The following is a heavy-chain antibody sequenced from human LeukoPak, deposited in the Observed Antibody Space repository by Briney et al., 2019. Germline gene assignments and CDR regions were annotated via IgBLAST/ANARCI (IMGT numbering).Heavy chain of an antibody. CDR1: GGSISSYY. J-gene: IGHJ5*02. D-gene: IGHD1-26*01. CDR3: ATRPRYIVGATSGWFDP. CDR2: IYYSGST. Sequence: SETLSLTCTVSGGSISSYYWSWIRQPPGKGLEWIGYIYYSGSTNYNPSLKSRVTISVDTSKNQFSLKLSSVTAADTAVYYCATRPRYIVGATSGWFDPWGQGTLVTVSS. V-gene: IGHV4-59*12.